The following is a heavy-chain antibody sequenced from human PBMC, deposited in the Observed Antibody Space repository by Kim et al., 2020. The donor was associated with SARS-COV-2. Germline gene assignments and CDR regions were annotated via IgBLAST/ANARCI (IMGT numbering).Heavy chain of an antibody. CDR1: GFTFSSYA. Sequence: GGSLRLSCAASGFTFSSYAMSWVRQAPGKGLEWVSAISGSGGSTYYADSVKGRFTISRDNSKNTLYLQMNSLRAEDTAVYYCAKVTFGGVIVMSYYYGMDVWGQGTTVTVSS. V-gene: IGHV3-23*01. CDR3: AKVTFGGVIVMSYYYGMDV. J-gene: IGHJ6*02. CDR2: ISGSGGST. D-gene: IGHD3-16*02.